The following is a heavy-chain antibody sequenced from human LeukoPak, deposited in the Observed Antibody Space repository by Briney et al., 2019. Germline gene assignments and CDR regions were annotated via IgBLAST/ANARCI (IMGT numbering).Heavy chain of an antibody. J-gene: IGHJ4*02. CDR1: GFTFSSYW. Sequence: GGSLRLSCAASGFTFSSYWMTWVRQAPGKGLEWVANIKKDGSEKYYVDSVKGRFTISRDNAKNSVYLQMNSLRAEDTAVYYCATIVKYYDILTGYYNVGGFDYWGQGTQVTVSS. CDR3: ATIVKYYDILTGYYNVGGFDY. V-gene: IGHV3-7*01. CDR2: IKKDGSEK. D-gene: IGHD3-9*01.